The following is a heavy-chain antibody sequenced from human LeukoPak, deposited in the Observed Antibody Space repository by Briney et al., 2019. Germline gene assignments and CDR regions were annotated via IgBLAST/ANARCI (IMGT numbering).Heavy chain of an antibody. V-gene: IGHV3-9*01. J-gene: IGHJ6*02. CDR2: INWNGGGT. Sequence: PGRSLRLSCAATGFKDYGMHWVRQPPGKGLEWVSSINWNGGGTDYADSVKGRFTISRDNAKNSLYLQLSSLRPEDTALYYCAKHMRATNTYSFFGLGVWGQGTTVTVSS. CDR3: AKHMRATNTYSFFGLGV. D-gene: IGHD1-26*01. CDR1: GFKDYG.